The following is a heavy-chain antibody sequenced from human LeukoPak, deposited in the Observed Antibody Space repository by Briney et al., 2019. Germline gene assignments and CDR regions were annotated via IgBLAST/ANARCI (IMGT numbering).Heavy chain of an antibody. Sequence: SETLSLTCTVSGGSISSDYWSWIRQPPGKGLEWIGYIYYSGSTSYNPSLESRVTISVDTSKKQFSLKLTSVTAADTAVYHCARGGNWFDPWGQGTLVIVSS. CDR3: ARGGNWFDP. D-gene: IGHD5-12*01. CDR1: GGSISSDY. CDR2: IYYSGST. V-gene: IGHV4-59*01. J-gene: IGHJ5*02.